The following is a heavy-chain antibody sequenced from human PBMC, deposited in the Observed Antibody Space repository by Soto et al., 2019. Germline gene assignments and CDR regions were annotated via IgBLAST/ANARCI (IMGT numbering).Heavy chain of an antibody. CDR1: GFTFTSSA. V-gene: IGHV1-58*02. CDR3: AAGRNFGAFDI. Sequence: QMQLVQSGPEVKKPGTSVKVSCKASGFTFTSSAMQWVRQARGQRLEWIGWIVVGSGNTNDAQKFPERVTIPGDMSTSAAYMELSSLRAEDTAVYYCAAGRNFGAFDIWGQGTMVTVSS. D-gene: IGHD4-4*01. CDR2: IVVGSGNT. J-gene: IGHJ3*02.